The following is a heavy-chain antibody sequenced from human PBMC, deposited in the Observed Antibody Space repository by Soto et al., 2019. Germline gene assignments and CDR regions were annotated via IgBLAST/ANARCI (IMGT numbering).Heavy chain of an antibody. J-gene: IGHJ6*03. Sequence: SEPLSLTCTVSGGSISSGGYYWSWIRQHPGKGLEWSGYIYYSGSTYYNPSLKSRVTISVDTSKNQFSLKLSSVTAADTAVYYCARWFLRGYMDVWGKGTTVTVSS. V-gene: IGHV4-31*03. CDR3: ARWFLRGYMDV. CDR1: GGSISSGGYY. D-gene: IGHD3-10*01. CDR2: IYYSGST.